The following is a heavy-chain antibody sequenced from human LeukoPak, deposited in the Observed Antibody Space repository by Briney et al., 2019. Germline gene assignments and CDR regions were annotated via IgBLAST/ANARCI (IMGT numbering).Heavy chain of an antibody. J-gene: IGHJ4*02. V-gene: IGHV1-2*02. CDR3: ARGSSEMATITGY. CDR1: GYTFTGYY. D-gene: IGHD5-24*01. Sequence: ASVKVSCRASGYTFTGYYMHWVRQAPGQGLEWMGWINPNSGGTNYAQKFQGRVTMTRDTSISTAYMELSRLRSDDTAVYYCARGSSEMATITGYWGQGTLVTVSS. CDR2: INPNSGGT.